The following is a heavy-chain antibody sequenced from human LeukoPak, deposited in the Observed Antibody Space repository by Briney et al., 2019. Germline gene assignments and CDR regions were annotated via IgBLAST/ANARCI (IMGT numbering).Heavy chain of an antibody. J-gene: IGHJ4*02. Sequence: GASVKVSCKTSGYTFTTYGVSWVRQAPGQGLGWMGWVSGYTGNTNYAERFQGRVTMTTDTSTTTVYMELTSLRSDDTAVYYCARGEVSASLYYFDFWGQGTLVTVS. D-gene: IGHD2-2*01. CDR2: VSGYTGNT. CDR3: ARGEVSASLYYFDF. CDR1: GYTFTTYG. V-gene: IGHV1-18*01.